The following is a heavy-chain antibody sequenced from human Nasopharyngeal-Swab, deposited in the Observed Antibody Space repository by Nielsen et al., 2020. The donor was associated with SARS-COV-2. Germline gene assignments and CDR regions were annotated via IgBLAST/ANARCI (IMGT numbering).Heavy chain of an antibody. D-gene: IGHD3-22*01. Sequence: GESLKISRAASGFTFSNHSMNWVRQAPGKGLEWVSSISSSSSDIYYADPVKGRFTISRDNAKNSLYLQMNSLRAENAAVYYCARAIEGSSGSFGGYWGQGTLVTVSS. J-gene: IGHJ4*02. V-gene: IGHV3-21*03. CDR2: ISSSSSDI. CDR1: GFTFSNHS. CDR3: ARAIEGSSGSFGGY.